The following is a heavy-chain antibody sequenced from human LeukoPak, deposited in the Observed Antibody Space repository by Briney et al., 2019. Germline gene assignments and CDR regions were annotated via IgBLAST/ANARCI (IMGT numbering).Heavy chain of an antibody. J-gene: IGHJ4*02. CDR2: IYTSGST. CDR1: GGSISSGSYY. Sequence: PSETLSLTCTVSGGSISSGSYYWSWIRQPAGKGLEWIGRIYTSGSTNYNPSLKSRVTISVDTSKNQFSLKLSSVTAADTAVYYCARGRSPFYCEHWGQGTLVTVSS. CDR3: ARGRSPFYCEH. V-gene: IGHV4-61*02. D-gene: IGHD3-10*01.